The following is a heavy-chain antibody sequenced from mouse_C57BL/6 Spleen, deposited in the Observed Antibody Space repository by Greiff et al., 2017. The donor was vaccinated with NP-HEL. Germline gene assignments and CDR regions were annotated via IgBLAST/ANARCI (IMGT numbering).Heavy chain of an antibody. CDR2: IHPNSGST. Sequence: QVQLQQPGAELVKPGASVKLSCKASGYTFTSYWMHWVKQRPGQGLEWIGMIHPNSGSTNYNEKFKSKATLTVDKSSSTAYMQLSSLTSEDSAVYYCAREAHPTDPLDYWGQGTTLTVSS. CDR1: GYTFTSYW. J-gene: IGHJ2*01. D-gene: IGHD1-1*01. V-gene: IGHV1-64*01. CDR3: AREAHPTDPLDY.